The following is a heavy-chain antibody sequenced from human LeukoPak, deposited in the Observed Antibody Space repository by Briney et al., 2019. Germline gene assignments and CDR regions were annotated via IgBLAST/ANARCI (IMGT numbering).Heavy chain of an antibody. CDR1: GFTISSYA. V-gene: IGHV3-23*01. D-gene: IGHD3-3*01. J-gene: IGHJ3*02. CDR2: ISGSGGST. CDR3: AKGFFGVVIIDAFDI. Sequence: GGSLRLSCAASGFTISSYAMSWVRQAPGKGLEWASAISGSGGSTYYADSVKGRFTISRDNSKNTLYLQMNSLRAEDTAVYYCAKGFFGVVIIDAFDIWGQGTMVTVSS.